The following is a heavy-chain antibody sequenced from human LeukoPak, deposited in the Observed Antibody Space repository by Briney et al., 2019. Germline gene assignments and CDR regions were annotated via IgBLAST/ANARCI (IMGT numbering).Heavy chain of an antibody. CDR1: GGSISSGSYY. V-gene: IGHV4-61*02. J-gene: IGHJ6*03. Sequence: TSETLSLTCTVSGGSISSGSYYWSWIRQPAGKGLEWIGRIYTSGSTNYNPSLKSRVTMSVDTSKNQFSLKLSSVTAADTAVYYCAREDCSSTSCYYYYYYYMDVWGKGTTVTVSS. D-gene: IGHD2-2*01. CDR3: AREDCSSTSCYYYYYYYMDV. CDR2: IYTSGST.